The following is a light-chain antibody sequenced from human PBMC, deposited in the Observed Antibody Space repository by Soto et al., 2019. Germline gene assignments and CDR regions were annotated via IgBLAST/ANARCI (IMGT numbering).Light chain of an antibody. J-gene: IGKJ1*01. CDR2: YAS. CDR1: HSFISN. CDR3: QQYNNWPPSWT. Sequence: EIVMTQSPATLSVSTGERATLSCRASHSFISNLAWYQQKPGLAPRLLIYYASTRDTGVPARFSGSGSGTDFTLTISSLQSEDFAVYYCQQYNNWPPSWTFGQGTKVDIK. V-gene: IGKV3-15*01.